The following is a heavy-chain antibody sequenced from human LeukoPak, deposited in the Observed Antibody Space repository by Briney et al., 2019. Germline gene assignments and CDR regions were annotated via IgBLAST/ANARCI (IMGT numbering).Heavy chain of an antibody. CDR1: GFTVSSNY. Sequence: GGSLRLSCAASGFTVSSNYMSWVRQAPGKGLEWVSVIYSGGSTYYAGSVKGRFTISRDNSKNTLYLQMNSLRAEDTAVYYCARGLITFGGVYFDYWGQGTLVTVSS. CDR2: IYSGGST. V-gene: IGHV3-53*01. J-gene: IGHJ4*02. D-gene: IGHD3-16*01. CDR3: ARGLITFGGVYFDY.